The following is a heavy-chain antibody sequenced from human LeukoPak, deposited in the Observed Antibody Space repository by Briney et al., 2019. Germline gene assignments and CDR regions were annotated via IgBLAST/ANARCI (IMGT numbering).Heavy chain of an antibody. CDR1: GGSISNYD. CDR3: ARDRAEGGGYWFDP. D-gene: IGHD5-12*01. CDR2: FYYSGST. V-gene: IGHV4-59*01. J-gene: IGHJ5*02. Sequence: PSETLSLTCTVSGGSISNYDWSWIRQPPGKGLEYIGYFYYSGSTNYNPSLKSRVTISIDTSKNQSSLKLTSVTAADTAVYYCARDRAEGGGYWFDPWGQGTLVTSSS.